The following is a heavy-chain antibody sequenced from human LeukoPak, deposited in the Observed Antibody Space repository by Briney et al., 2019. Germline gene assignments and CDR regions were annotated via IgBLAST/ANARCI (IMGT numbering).Heavy chain of an antibody. CDR2: INHSGST. CDR3: ASRPRLYSSGWYSVYMDV. CDR1: GGSFSGYC. J-gene: IGHJ6*03. V-gene: IGHV4-34*01. D-gene: IGHD6-19*01. Sequence: KPSETLSLTCAVYGGSFSGYCWSWIRQPPGKGLEWIGEINHSGSTNYNPSLKSRVTISVDTSKNQFSLKLSSVTAADTAVYYCASRPRLYSSGWYSVYMDVWGKGTTVTVSS.